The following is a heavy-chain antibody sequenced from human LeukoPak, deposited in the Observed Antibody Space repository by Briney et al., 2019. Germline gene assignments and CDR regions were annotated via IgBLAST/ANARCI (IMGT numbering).Heavy chain of an antibody. Sequence: GESLKISCEGSGYSFTSYWIGWVRQMPGRGLEWMGIIYPGDSDTTYSPSFQGQVTISADKSFTTAYLQWSSLTASDTPIYYCARGLRYYFDYWGQGTLVTVSS. CDR3: ARGLRYYFDY. V-gene: IGHV5-51*01. J-gene: IGHJ4*02. CDR1: GYSFTSYW. D-gene: IGHD4-17*01. CDR2: IYPGDSDT.